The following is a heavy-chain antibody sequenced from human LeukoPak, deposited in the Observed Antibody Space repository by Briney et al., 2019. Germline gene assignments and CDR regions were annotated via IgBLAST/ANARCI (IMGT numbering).Heavy chain of an antibody. Sequence: ASVKVSCKASGYTFTDYYMHWVRQAPGQGLEWMGWINPNSGGTNYAQKFQGRVTMTRDTSISTAYMELSRLRSDDTAVYYCAREMAANPAAIVDYGMDVWGQGTTVTVSS. D-gene: IGHD2-2*02. CDR2: INPNSGGT. CDR3: AREMAANPAAIVDYGMDV. V-gene: IGHV1-2*02. J-gene: IGHJ6*02. CDR1: GYTFTDYY.